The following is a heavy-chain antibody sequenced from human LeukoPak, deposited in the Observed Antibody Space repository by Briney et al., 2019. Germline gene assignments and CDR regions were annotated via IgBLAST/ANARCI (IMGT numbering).Heavy chain of an antibody. J-gene: IGHJ4*02. CDR2: FYVGGAT. Sequence: GGSLRLSCAASGVTLSNVWMSWVRQAPGKGLEWVSVFYVGGATYYADSVKGRFTISRDNSENTLYLQMKSLRAEDTAVYYCARGDGYNFFDYWGQGTLVTVSS. CDR1: GVTLSNVW. CDR3: ARGDGYNFFDY. D-gene: IGHD5-24*01. V-gene: IGHV3-53*01.